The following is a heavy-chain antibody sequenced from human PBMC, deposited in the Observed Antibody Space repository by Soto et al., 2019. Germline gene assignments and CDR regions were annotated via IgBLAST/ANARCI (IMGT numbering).Heavy chain of an antibody. J-gene: IGHJ6*02. V-gene: IGHV3-30-3*01. CDR1: GFTFSSYA. CDR2: ISYDGSNK. D-gene: IGHD4-17*01. CDR3: ARDGINDYGDAPGMDV. Sequence: GGSLRLSCAASGFTFSSYAMHWVRQAPGKGLEWVAVISYDGSNKYYADPVKGRFTISRDNSKNTLYLQMNSLRAEDTAVYYCARDGINDYGDAPGMDVWGQGTTVTVSS.